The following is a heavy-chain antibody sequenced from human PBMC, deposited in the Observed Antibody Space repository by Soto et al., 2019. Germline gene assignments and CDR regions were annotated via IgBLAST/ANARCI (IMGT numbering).Heavy chain of an antibody. CDR3: VRSSIIPRVFMYLLDY. D-gene: IGHD3-3*01. Sequence: SETLSLTCTVSGGSISSSSHYWGWIRQPPGKGLECIGNIYYDGNTYYNPSLKSRVTISLDTSKNQFSLRLDSVTAADTAVYFCVRSSIIPRVFMYLLDYSGHGTLVTVSS. CDR1: GGSISSSSHY. CDR2: IYYDGNT. J-gene: IGHJ4*01. V-gene: IGHV4-39*01.